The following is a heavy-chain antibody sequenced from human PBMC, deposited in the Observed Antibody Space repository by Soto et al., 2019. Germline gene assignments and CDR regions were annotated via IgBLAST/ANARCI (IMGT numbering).Heavy chain of an antibody. CDR2: MNPNSGNT. CDR1: GYTFTSYY. J-gene: IGHJ6*02. CDR3: ARSRNRLGIRNYYYYYGMDV. Sequence: ASVKVSCKASGYTFTSYYMHWVRQATGQGLEWMGWMNPNSGNTGYAQKFQGRVTMTRNTSISTAYMELSSLRSEDTAVYYCARSRNRLGIRNYYYYYGMDVWGQGTTVTVSS. D-gene: IGHD7-27*01. V-gene: IGHV1-8*02.